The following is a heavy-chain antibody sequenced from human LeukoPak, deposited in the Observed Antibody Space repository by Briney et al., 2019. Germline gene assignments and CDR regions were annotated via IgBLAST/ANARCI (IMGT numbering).Heavy chain of an antibody. V-gene: IGHV3-74*01. CDR1: GFTFSNNW. CDR2: TNSDGRTT. Sequence: GGSLRLSCAASGFTFSNNWMHWVRQAPGKGLVCVSRTNSDGRTTTYADSVKGRFTISRDNAKNTLYLQRNSLRAEDTAVYYWAMIKAGWGQGSLVTVSS. CDR3: AMIKAG. D-gene: IGHD3-22*01. J-gene: IGHJ4*02.